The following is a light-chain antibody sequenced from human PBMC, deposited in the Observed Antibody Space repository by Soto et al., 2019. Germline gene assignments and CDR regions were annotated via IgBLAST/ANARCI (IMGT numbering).Light chain of an antibody. J-gene: IGLJ2*01. V-gene: IGLV2-14*01. Sequence: QSALTQPASVSGSPGQSITISCIGTSSDVGGYNYVSWYQQHPGKAPKLMIQDVSDRPSGVSNRFSGSKSGNTASLTISGLQAEDEADYYCSSYSGSTTLVVFGGGTKLTVL. CDR1: SSDVGGYNY. CDR3: SSYSGSTTLVV. CDR2: DVS.